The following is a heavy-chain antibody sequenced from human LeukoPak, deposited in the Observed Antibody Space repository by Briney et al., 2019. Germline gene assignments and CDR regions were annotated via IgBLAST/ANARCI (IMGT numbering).Heavy chain of an antibody. V-gene: IGHV3-9*01. D-gene: IGHD6-13*01. J-gene: IGHJ4*02. CDR2: ISWNSGGI. CDR3: AKMASSSSRHETYFDL. Sequence: GGSLRLSCAVSGFKYGDFAMHWVRQAPGKGLEWVAYISWNSGGIHYSDSVKGRFTISRDNRRNSLYLQMNSLRAEDTAFYYCAKMASSSSRHETYFDLSGQGTLVAVSS. CDR1: GFKYGDFA.